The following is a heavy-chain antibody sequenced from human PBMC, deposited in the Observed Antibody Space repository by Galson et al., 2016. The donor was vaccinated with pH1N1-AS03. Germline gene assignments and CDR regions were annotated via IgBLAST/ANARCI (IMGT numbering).Heavy chain of an antibody. CDR2: IYYSGST. CDR3: ARDGGKITLGGFYAFDL. Sequence: TLSLTCTVSGVSTRSHYWSWIRQPPGKGLEWIGYIYYSGSTNYNPSLKSRVTISVDTTKNQFSLKLSSVTAADTALYFCARDGGKITLGGFYAFDLWGQGTMVAVSS. V-gene: IGHV4-59*11. D-gene: IGHD3-16*01. J-gene: IGHJ3*01. CDR1: GVSTRSHY.